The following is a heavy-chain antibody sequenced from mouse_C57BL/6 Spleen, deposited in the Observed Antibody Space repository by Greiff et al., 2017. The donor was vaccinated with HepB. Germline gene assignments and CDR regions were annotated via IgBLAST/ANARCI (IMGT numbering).Heavy chain of an antibody. Sequence: VQLQQPGAELVKPGASVKLSCKASGYTFTSYWMHWVKQRRGRGLEWFGRIDPNSGGTKYNEKFKSKATLTVDKPSHTAYMQLSSLTSEDSAVFYCAGSWTTVWYFGVWGTGTTVTVSS. CDR2: IDPNSGGT. CDR1: GYTFTSYW. D-gene: IGHD1-1*01. J-gene: IGHJ1*03. V-gene: IGHV1-72*01. CDR3: AGSWTTVWYFGV.